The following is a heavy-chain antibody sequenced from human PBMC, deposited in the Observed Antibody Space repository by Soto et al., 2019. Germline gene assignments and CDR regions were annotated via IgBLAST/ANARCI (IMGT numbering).Heavy chain of an antibody. V-gene: IGHV4-39*01. D-gene: IGHD2-2*02. CDR2: IYYSGST. CDR1: DGSISRSTYY. Sequence: PSETLSLTCTVSDGSISRSTYYWGWIRQPPGKGLEWIGSIYYSGSTYYRPSLKSRVTISVDTSKNQFSLKLSSVTAADTAVYYCARQVPAAIRLGWFDPWGQGNLVTVSS. J-gene: IGHJ5*02. CDR3: ARQVPAAIRLGWFDP.